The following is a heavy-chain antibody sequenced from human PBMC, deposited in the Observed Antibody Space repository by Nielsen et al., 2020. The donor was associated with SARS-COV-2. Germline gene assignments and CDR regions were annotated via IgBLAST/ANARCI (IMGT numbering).Heavy chain of an antibody. V-gene: IGHV3-9*01. Sequence: GGSLRLSCAASGFTFDDYAMHWVRQAPGKGLEWVSGISWNSGSIGYADSVKGRFTISRDNAKNSLYLQMNSLRAEDTALYYCAKDITRWGYSYGLGSFDIWGQGTMVTVSS. CDR2: ISWNSGSI. D-gene: IGHD5-18*01. J-gene: IGHJ3*02. CDR3: AKDITRWGYSYGLGSFDI. CDR1: GFTFDDYA.